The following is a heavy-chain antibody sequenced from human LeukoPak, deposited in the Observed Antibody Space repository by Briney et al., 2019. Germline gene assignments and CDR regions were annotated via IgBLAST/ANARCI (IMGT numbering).Heavy chain of an antibody. D-gene: IGHD3-10*01. J-gene: IGHJ4*02. Sequence: PSGTLSLTCTVSGGSISSYYWSWIRQPAGKGLEWIGRIYTSGSTNYNPSLKSRVTMSVDTSKNQFSLKLSSVTAADTAVYYCATPFTMVRGVPFDYWGQGTLVTVSS. CDR2: IYTSGST. V-gene: IGHV4-4*07. CDR1: GGSISSYY. CDR3: ATPFTMVRGVPFDY.